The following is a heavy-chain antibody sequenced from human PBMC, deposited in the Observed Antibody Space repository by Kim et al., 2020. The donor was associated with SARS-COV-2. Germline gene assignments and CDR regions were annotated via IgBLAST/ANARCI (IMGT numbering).Heavy chain of an antibody. CDR2: GREI. Sequence: GREINYADSVTGRFTIYRDNAKNTVYLQMNSLRAEDTGVYYCIRDFREFDFWGQGVLVTVSS. J-gene: IGHJ4*02. V-gene: IGHV3-74*01. CDR3: IRDFREFDF.